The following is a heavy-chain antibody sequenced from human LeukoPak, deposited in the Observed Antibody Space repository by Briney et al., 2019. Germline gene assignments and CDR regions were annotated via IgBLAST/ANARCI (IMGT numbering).Heavy chain of an antibody. CDR1: GGTFSSYA. CDR3: ARVGSPSFDWQYYYYYGMDV. J-gene: IGHJ6*02. CDR2: IIPIFGTA. Sequence: GASVKVSCKASGGTFSSYAISWVRQAPGQGLEWMGGIIPIFGTANYTQKFQGRVTITADESTSTAYMELSSLRSEDTAVYYCARVGSPSFDWQYYYYYGMDVWGQGTTVTVSS. D-gene: IGHD3-9*01. V-gene: IGHV1-69*13.